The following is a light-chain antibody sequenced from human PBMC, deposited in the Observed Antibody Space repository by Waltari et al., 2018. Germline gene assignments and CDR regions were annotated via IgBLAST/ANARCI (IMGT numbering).Light chain of an antibody. CDR3: QQLINYPRVT. CDR1: QGISSY. V-gene: IGKV1-9*01. Sequence: IQLTQSPSSLSASVGDRVTITCRARQGISSYLAWYQQKPGKAPNLLIYDASTLQSGGPSRFSGSGYGTDFTLTISSLQPEDFATYYCQQLINYPRVTFGGGTKVEIK. CDR2: DAS. J-gene: IGKJ4*01.